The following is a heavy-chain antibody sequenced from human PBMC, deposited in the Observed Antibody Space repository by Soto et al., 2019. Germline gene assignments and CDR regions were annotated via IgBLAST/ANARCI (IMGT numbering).Heavy chain of an antibody. CDR2: ISGSGGSS. D-gene: IGHD3-3*01. Sequence: GSLRLSCAASGFTFSSYAMSWVRQAPGKGLEWVSAISGSGGSSYYADSVKGRFTISRDISKNTLYLQMTSLRAEDTAVYYCAKVEDDFWSGYFDYWGQGTLVTVSS. CDR3: AKVEDDFWSGYFDY. CDR1: GFTFSSYA. J-gene: IGHJ4*02. V-gene: IGHV3-23*01.